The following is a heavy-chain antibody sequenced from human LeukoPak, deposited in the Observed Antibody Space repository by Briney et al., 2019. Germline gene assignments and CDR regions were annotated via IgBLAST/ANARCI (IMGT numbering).Heavy chain of an antibody. J-gene: IGHJ6*02. CDR2: ISWNSGRI. CDR3: AKDISLSSSWYVYYYYGMDV. D-gene: IGHD6-13*01. Sequence: PGRSLRLSCAASGFTFDDYAMHWVRQAPGKGLEGVSGISWNSGRIGYADSVKGRFTISRDNAKNSLYLQMNSLRAEDTALYYCAKDISLSSSWYVYYYYGMDVWGQGTTVTVSS. V-gene: IGHV3-9*01. CDR1: GFTFDDYA.